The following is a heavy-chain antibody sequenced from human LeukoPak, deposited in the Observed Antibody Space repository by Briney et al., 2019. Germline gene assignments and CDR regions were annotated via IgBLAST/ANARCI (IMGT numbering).Heavy chain of an antibody. CDR3: ARGRRQLVRSWGY. V-gene: IGHV4-39*07. Sequence: SETLSLTCTVSGGSISSSGYYWGWVRQPPGKGLEWIGSIYYSGSTYYNPSLKSRVTISVDTSKNQFSLNLSSVTAADTAVYYCARGRRQLVRSWGYWGQGTLVTV. CDR1: GGSISSSGYY. D-gene: IGHD6-13*01. J-gene: IGHJ4*02. CDR2: IYYSGST.